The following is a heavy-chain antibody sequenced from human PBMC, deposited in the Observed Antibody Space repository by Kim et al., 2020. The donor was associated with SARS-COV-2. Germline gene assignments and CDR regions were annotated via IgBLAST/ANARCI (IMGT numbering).Heavy chain of an antibody. CDR2: FDPEDGET. CDR1: GYTLTELS. J-gene: IGHJ6*02. Sequence: ASVKVSCKVSGYTLTELSMHWVRQAPGKGLEWMGGFDPEDGETIYAQKFQGRVTMTEDTSTDTAYMELSSLRSEDTAVYYCATEGGYIAAAGLYYYGMDVWGQGTTVTVSS. D-gene: IGHD6-13*01. V-gene: IGHV1-24*01. CDR3: ATEGGYIAAAGLYYYGMDV.